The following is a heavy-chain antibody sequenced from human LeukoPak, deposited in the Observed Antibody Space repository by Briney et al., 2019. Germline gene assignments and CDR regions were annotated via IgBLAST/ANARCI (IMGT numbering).Heavy chain of an antibody. CDR3: ATASTDMVSYGMNV. CDR2: INGDVNIT. CDR1: GLTVSNNY. D-gene: IGHD5-18*01. Sequence: TGGSLRLSCAVSGLTVSNNYMSWVRQAPGKGLVWVSRINGDVNITTYAGSVKGRFTISRDNAKNTLYLQMNSLRAEDTAVYYCATASTDMVSYGMNVWGQGTTVIVSS. V-gene: IGHV3-74*01. J-gene: IGHJ6*02.